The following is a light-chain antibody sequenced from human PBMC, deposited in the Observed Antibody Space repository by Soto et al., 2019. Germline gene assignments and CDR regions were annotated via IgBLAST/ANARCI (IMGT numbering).Light chain of an antibody. CDR3: TSYAGGNNV. Sequence: QSALTQPHSASGSPGQSVTISCTGTRSDVGGYNYVSWYQQHPGKVPKLMVYEVNKRPSGVPDRCSGSKSGNTGSLTVSGLQAEDEADYYCTSYAGGNNVFGTGTKLTVL. CDR2: EVN. J-gene: IGLJ1*01. CDR1: RSDVGGYNY. V-gene: IGLV2-8*01.